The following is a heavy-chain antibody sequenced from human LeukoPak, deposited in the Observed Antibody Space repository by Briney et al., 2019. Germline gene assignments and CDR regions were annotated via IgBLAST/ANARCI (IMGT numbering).Heavy chain of an antibody. V-gene: IGHV1-18*01. CDR1: GYTFTSYG. Sequence: GASVKVSCKASGYTFTSYGISWVRQAPGQGLEWMGWISAYNGNTNYAQKLQGRVTMTTDTSTSTAYMELRSLRSDDTAVYYCAREEGGSHTNFWSAQLARYGMDVWGQGTTVTVSS. CDR2: ISAYNGNT. CDR3: AREEGGSHTNFWSAQLARYGMDV. D-gene: IGHD3-3*01. J-gene: IGHJ6*02.